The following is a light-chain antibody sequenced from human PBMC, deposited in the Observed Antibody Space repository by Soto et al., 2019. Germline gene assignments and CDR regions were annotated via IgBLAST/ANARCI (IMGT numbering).Light chain of an antibody. CDR2: GAS. Sequence: EIVMTQSPATLSVSPGERATLSCRARQSVSSNLAWYQQKPGQAPRLLIYGASTRATGIPARFSDSGSGTEFTLTLSSLQSEDFAVYYCQQYNNWPAYTFGQGTKLEIK. CDR3: QQYNNWPAYT. J-gene: IGKJ2*01. V-gene: IGKV3-15*01. CDR1: QSVSSN.